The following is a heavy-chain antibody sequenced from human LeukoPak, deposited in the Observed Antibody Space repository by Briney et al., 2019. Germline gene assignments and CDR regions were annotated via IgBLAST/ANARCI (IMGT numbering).Heavy chain of an antibody. CDR1: GFTFRTYC. D-gene: IGHD3-22*01. V-gene: IGHV3-7*01. CDR2: IMQDGNEK. CDR3: AKAQGDYYYDSSGYYDWFDP. Sequence: SGGSLRLSCAASGFTFRTYCMSWVRQAPGKGLEWVANIMQDGNEKYYVDSVKGRFTISRDNAKNSLYLQMNRLRAEDTAVYYCAKAQGDYYYDSSGYYDWFDPWGQGTLVTVSS. J-gene: IGHJ5*02.